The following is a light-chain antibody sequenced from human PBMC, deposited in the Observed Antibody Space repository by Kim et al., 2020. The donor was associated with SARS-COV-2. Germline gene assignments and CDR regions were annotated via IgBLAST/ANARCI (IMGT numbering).Light chain of an antibody. V-gene: IGLV2-14*01. CDR2: DVN. Sequence: QSALTQPASVSGSPGQSVTIPCTGGSSDVGAYNYVSWFQQHPDKAPKLTIYDVNKRPSGISDRFSGSKSGNTASLTISGLQAEDEADYYCSSYTTTAAFVFGTGTKVTVL. CDR1: SSDVGAYNY. J-gene: IGLJ1*01. CDR3: SSYTTTAAFV.